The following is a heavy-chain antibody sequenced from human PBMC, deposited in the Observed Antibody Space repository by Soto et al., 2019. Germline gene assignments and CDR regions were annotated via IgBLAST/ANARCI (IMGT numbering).Heavy chain of an antibody. Sequence: GGSLRLCCAASGFTFCSYSMNWVRQAPGKGLEWVSYISSSSSTIYYADSVKGRFTISRDNAKNSLYLQMNSLRAEDTAVYYCARDRTEFWPQDFDYWGQGTLVTVSS. D-gene: IGHD3-10*01. CDR1: GFTFCSYS. V-gene: IGHV3-48*01. CDR3: ARDRTEFWPQDFDY. CDR2: ISSSSSTI. J-gene: IGHJ4*02.